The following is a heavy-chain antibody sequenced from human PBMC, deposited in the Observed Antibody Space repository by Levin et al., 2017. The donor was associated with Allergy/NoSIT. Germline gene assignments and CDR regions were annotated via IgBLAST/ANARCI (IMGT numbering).Heavy chain of an antibody. D-gene: IGHD2-21*01. Sequence: GESLKISCKASGYTFTGYYMHWVRQAPGQGLEWMGWINPNSGGTNYAQKFQGRVTMTRDTSISTAYMELSRLRSDDTAVYYCARVSVVADDAFDIWGQGTMVTVSS. CDR1: GYTFTGYY. J-gene: IGHJ3*02. CDR2: INPNSGGT. CDR3: ARVSVVADDAFDI. V-gene: IGHV1-2*02.